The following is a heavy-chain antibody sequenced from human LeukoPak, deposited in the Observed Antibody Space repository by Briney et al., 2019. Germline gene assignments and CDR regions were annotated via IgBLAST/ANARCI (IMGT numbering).Heavy chain of an antibody. V-gene: IGHV3-30*02. J-gene: IGHJ4*02. CDR2: IRYDGCNK. CDR1: GFTFSSYG. CDR3: AKVGGYCSSTSCYGGFDY. Sequence: TGGSLRLSCAASGFTFSSYGMHWVRQAPGKGLEWVAFIRYDGCNKYYADSVKGRFTISRDNSKNTLYLQMNSLRAEDTAVYYCAKVGGYCSSTSCYGGFDYWGQGTLVTVSS. D-gene: IGHD2-2*01.